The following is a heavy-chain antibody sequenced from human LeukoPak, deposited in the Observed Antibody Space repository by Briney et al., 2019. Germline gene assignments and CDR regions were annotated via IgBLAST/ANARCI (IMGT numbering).Heavy chain of an antibody. CDR3: ARGGVVVAATSNWFDP. Sequence: ASVKVSCKASGYTFTSYDINWVRQATGQGLEWTGWMNPNSGNTGYAQKFQGRVTMTRNTSISTAYMELSSLRSEDTAVYYCARGGVVVAATSNWFDPWGQGTLVTVSS. J-gene: IGHJ5*02. V-gene: IGHV1-8*01. CDR2: MNPNSGNT. D-gene: IGHD2-15*01. CDR1: GYTFTSYD.